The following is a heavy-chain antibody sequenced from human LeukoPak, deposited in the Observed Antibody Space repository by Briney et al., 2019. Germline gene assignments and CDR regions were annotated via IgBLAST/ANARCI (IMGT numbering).Heavy chain of an antibody. CDR1: GFSLSTSGVG. V-gene: IGHV2-5*02. CDR3: AHSFAYCSSTSCYILGKRWFDP. Sequence: KMSGPTLVKPTQTLTLTCTFSGFSLSTSGVGVGWIRQPPGKALEWLALIYWDDDKRYSPSLKSRLTITKDTSKNQVVLTMTNMDPVDTAIYYCAHSFAYCSSTSCYILGKRWFDPWGQGTLVTVSS. D-gene: IGHD2-2*02. J-gene: IGHJ5*02. CDR2: IYWDDDK.